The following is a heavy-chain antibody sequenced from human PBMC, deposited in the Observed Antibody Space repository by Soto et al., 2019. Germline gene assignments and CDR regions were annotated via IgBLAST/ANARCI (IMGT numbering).Heavy chain of an antibody. V-gene: IGHV4-59*12. CDR1: GGSISSYC. J-gene: IGHJ6*03. CDR3: AIGRRDYYYYFMDV. CDR2: IYHSGST. Sequence: SETLSLTCTGSGGSISSYCWSLIRQPPGKGLEWIGYIYHSGSTNYNPSLRNRVAISVDKSKKECSLNLTSLTAADTAVYYCAIGRRDYYYYFMDVWAKGTTVTVSS.